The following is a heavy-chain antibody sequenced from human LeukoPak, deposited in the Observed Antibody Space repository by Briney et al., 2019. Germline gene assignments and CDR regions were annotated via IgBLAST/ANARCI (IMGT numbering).Heavy chain of an antibody. CDR3: ARDRGGLGGYYDSSGYLDY. J-gene: IGHJ4*02. V-gene: IGHV3-23*01. CDR1: GFTFSSYA. CDR2: ISGSGGST. D-gene: IGHD3-22*01. Sequence: GGSLRLSCAASGFTFSSYAMSWVRQAPGKGLEWVSAISGSGGSTYYADSVKGRFTISRDNSKNTLYLQMNSLRAEDTAVYYCARDRGGLGGYYDSSGYLDYWGQGTLVTVSS.